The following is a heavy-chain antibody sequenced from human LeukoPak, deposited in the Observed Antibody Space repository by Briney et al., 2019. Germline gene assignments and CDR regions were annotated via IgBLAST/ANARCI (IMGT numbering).Heavy chain of an antibody. D-gene: IGHD4-17*01. CDR2: THSSGGT. Sequence: GGSLRLSCAASGFTGSHNNMSWVRQAPGKGLEWVSATHSSGGTYYADSVKGRFTISRDTSKNTLYLQINSMSVEDTAVYYCIVFGDSNHWGQGTLVTVSS. J-gene: IGHJ5*02. CDR3: IVFGDSNH. CDR1: GFTGSHNN. V-gene: IGHV3-53*01.